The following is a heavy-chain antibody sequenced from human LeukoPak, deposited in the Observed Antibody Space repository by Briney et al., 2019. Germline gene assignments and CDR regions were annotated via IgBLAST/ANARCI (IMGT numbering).Heavy chain of an antibody. J-gene: IGHJ4*02. CDR3: VRASGSFDC. V-gene: IGHV3-33*01. CDR2: IWSDGSNK. CDR1: GFTFSDYG. Sequence: GGSLRLSCAASGFTFSDYGIHWVRQAPGKGLEWVAVIWSDGSNKYYADSVKGRFTISRDNSTKTLYLQMNSLRVEDTAVYYCVRASGSFDCWGQGTLVTVSS. D-gene: IGHD3-10*01.